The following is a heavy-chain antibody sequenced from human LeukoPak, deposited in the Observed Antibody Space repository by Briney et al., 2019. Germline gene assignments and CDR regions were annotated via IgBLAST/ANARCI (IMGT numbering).Heavy chain of an antibody. V-gene: IGHV3-23*01. D-gene: IGHD2-2*01. CDR1: GFTFSSYA. J-gene: IGHJ3*02. CDR2: ISGSGGST. CDR3: AKDLRYCSSTSCYGPYAAFDI. Sequence: PGGSLRLSCAASGFTFSSYAMSWVRQAPEKGLEWVSAISGSGGSTYYADSVKGRFTISRDNSKNTLYLQMNSLRAEDTAVYYCAKDLRYCSSTSCYGPYAAFDIWGQGTMVTVSS.